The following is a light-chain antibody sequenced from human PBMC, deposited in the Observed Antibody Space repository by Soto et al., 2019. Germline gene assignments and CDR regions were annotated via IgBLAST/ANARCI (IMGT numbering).Light chain of an antibody. Sequence: QSVLTQPPSVSGAPGQRVTISCTGSSSNIGAGYDVHWYQQLPGTAPKLLIYGNSNRPSGVPDRFSGSKSGTSASLAISGLRTEDEADYDCAAWDDSLSGVVFGGGTKVTVL. CDR2: GNS. J-gene: IGLJ3*02. CDR3: AAWDDSLSGVV. V-gene: IGLV1-40*01. CDR1: SSNIGAGYD.